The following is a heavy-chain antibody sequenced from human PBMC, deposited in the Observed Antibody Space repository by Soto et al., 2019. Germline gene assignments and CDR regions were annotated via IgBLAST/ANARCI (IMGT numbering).Heavy chain of an antibody. J-gene: IGHJ5*02. D-gene: IGHD3-10*01. Sequence: PSETLSLTCAVSGGSISSGGYSWSWIRQPPGKGLEWIGYIYHSGSTYYNPSLKSRVTISVDRSKNQFSLKLSSVTAADTAVYYCARDSGGGWFDPWGQGTLVTV. CDR2: IYHSGST. CDR1: GGSISSGGYS. V-gene: IGHV4-30-2*01. CDR3: ARDSGGGWFDP.